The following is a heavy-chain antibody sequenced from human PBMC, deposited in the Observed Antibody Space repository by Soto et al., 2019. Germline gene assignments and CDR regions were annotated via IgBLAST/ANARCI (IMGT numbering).Heavy chain of an antibody. V-gene: IGHV3-33*01. J-gene: IGHJ3*02. CDR3: ASLLTGTAMDQWRDAFDI. Sequence: GGSLRLSCAASGFTFSSYGMHWVRQAPGKGLEWVAVIWYDGSNKYYADSVKGRFTISRDNSKNTLYLQMNSLRAEDTAVYYCASLLTGTAMDQWRDAFDIWGQGTMVTVSS. CDR2: IWYDGSNK. CDR1: GFTFSSYG. D-gene: IGHD5-18*01.